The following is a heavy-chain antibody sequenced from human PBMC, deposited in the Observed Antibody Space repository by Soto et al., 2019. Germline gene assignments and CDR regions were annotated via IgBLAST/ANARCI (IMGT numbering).Heavy chain of an antibody. CDR3: AKGQVEWFYNPFDY. CDR2: ISHDANNK. D-gene: IGHD3-3*01. CDR1: GFTFSNYG. Sequence: PGGSLRLSCAASGFTFSNYGIHWVRQPPGEGLEWVAVISHDANNKYYADSVKGRFTISRDNSRNTLYLQMSSLRAEDTAVYYCAKGQVEWFYNPFDYWGQGALVTVSS. V-gene: IGHV3-30*18. J-gene: IGHJ4*02.